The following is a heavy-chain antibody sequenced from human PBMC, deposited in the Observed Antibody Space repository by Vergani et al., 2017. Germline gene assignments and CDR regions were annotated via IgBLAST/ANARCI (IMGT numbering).Heavy chain of an antibody. Sequence: EVQLVESGGGLVKPGGSLRLSCAASGFTFSSYSMNWVRQAPGKGLEWVSSIISSSSYIYYADSVKGRFTISRDNAKNSLYLQMNSLRSEDTAVYYCARSPIMVRGVRVTGDYYYYMDVWGKGTTVTVYS. CDR3: ARSPIMVRGVRVTGDYYYYMDV. J-gene: IGHJ6*03. CDR1: GFTFSSYS. D-gene: IGHD3-10*01. V-gene: IGHV3-21*04. CDR2: IISSSSYI.